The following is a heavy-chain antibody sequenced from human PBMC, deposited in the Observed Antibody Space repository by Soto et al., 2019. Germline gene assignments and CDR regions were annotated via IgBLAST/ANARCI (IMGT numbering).Heavy chain of an antibody. J-gene: IGHJ4*02. V-gene: IGHV3-23*01. CDR1: GFTFGSYA. D-gene: IGHD6-6*01. Sequence: EVQLLESGGGLVQPGGSLRLSCAASGFTFGSYAMSWVRQTPGKGLEWVSAISGDGGTIYYADSVKGRFTISRDNSKNTVYLQMDSLRAEDTAVYYCAKGYSSSSRFDYWGQGTLVTVSS. CDR2: ISGDGGTI. CDR3: AKGYSSSSRFDY.